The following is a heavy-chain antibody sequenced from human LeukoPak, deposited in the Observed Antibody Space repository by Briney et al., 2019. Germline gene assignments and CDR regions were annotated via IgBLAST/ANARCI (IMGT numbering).Heavy chain of an antibody. CDR3: TRGHGSGYQDY. D-gene: IGHD3-22*01. Sequence: ASAKVSCKASGYTFTSYYIHWVRQAPGQGLEWMGIINPSGGSTSYTQKLQDRVTLTRDTSTSTVYMELSSLRTEDTAIYYCTRGHGSGYQDYWGQGTLVTVSS. CDR2: INPSGGST. CDR1: GYTFTSYY. V-gene: IGHV1-46*01. J-gene: IGHJ4*02.